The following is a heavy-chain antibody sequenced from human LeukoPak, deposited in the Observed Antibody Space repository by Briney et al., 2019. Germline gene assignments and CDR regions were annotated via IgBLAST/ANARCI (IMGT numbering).Heavy chain of an antibody. J-gene: IGHJ5*02. D-gene: IGHD6-13*01. CDR2: ISGSGGST. Sequence: GGSPRLSCAASGFTFSSYAMSWVRQAPGKGLEWVSAISGSGGSTYYADSVKGRFTISRDNSKNTLYLQMNSLRAEDTAVYYCAKDRSRAAAGTGTNWFDPWGQGTLLTVSS. V-gene: IGHV3-23*01. CDR3: AKDRSRAAAGTGTNWFDP. CDR1: GFTFSSYA.